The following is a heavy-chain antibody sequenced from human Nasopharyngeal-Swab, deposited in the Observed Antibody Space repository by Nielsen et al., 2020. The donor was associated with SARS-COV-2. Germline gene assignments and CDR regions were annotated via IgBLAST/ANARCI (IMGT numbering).Heavy chain of an antibody. J-gene: IGHJ4*02. CDR1: GFTFTSYW. Sequence: GGSLRLSCAASGFTFTSYWMHWVRHVPGKGLVWVSRINTDGTTTTYADSVKGRFTISRDNAKNTLYLQMNNLRVEDTGVYYCVRAGYSGTYGLFDYWGQGTLVTVSS. D-gene: IGHD1-26*01. CDR3: VRAGYSGTYGLFDY. V-gene: IGHV3-74*01. CDR2: INTDGTTT.